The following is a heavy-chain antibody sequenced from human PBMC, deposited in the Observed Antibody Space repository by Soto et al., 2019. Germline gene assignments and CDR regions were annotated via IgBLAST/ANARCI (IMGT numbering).Heavy chain of an antibody. CDR2: MNPNSGNT. Sequence: GASVKVSFKASGYTFTSYDINWGRLATGQGLEWMGWMNPNSGNTAYAQKFQGRVTMTRNTSISTAYMELSSLRSEDTAVYYCARLKQDYAVAWGQGTLVTVSS. J-gene: IGHJ5*02. V-gene: IGHV1-8*01. D-gene: IGHD3-16*01. CDR3: ARLKQDYAVA. CDR1: GYTFTSYD.